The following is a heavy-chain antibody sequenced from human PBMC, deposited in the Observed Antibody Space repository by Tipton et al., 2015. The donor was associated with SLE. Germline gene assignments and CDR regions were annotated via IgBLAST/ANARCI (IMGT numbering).Heavy chain of an antibody. CDR2: IYSTGNT. CDR3: ARLWSQFLAFDY. D-gene: IGHD2-8*02. Sequence: TLSLTCNVSADSISNYYWNWIRQSPGKGLEWIGYIYSTGNTNYNPSLASRVTISVDTSKNHFSLKLSSVTAPDTAVYYCARLWSQFLAFDYWGQGTLVSVSS. CDR1: ADSISNYY. V-gene: IGHV4-59*12. J-gene: IGHJ4*02.